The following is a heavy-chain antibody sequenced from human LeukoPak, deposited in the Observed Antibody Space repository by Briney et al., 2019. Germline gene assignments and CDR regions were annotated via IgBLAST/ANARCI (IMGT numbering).Heavy chain of an antibody. Sequence: GGSLRLSCAASGFIFSSHWMSWVRQAPGKGLEWAALISFDETNKYYADSVKGRFTISRDNSKNTLYLQMNSLRPEDTGVYYCARGGGGDYGHFDYWGQGALVTVSS. CDR3: ARGGGGDYGHFDY. D-gene: IGHD4-17*01. V-gene: IGHV3-30-3*01. CDR1: GFIFSSHW. CDR2: ISFDETNK. J-gene: IGHJ4*02.